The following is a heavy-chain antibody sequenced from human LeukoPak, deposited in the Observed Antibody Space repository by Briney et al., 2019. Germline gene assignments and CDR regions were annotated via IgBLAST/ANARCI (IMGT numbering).Heavy chain of an antibody. V-gene: IGHV4-34*01. D-gene: IGHD3-22*01. J-gene: IGHJ4*02. CDR1: GGSFSGYY. Sequence: SETLSLTCAVYGGSFSGYYWSWIRQPPGKGLEWIGEINHSGSTNYNPSLKSRVTISVDTSENQFSLKLSSVTAADTAVYYCARGLYYYDSSALDYWGQGTLVTVSS. CDR3: ARGLYYYDSSALDY. CDR2: INHSGST.